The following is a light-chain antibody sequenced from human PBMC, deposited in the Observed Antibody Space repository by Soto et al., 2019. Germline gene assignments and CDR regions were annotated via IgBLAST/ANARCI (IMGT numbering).Light chain of an antibody. CDR2: AAS. CDR3: LQDYIYPWT. Sequence: AIQMTQSPSSLSAFVGDRVTITCRASQDIRTDLGWYQQKPGKAPKLLIYAASKLQSGVPSRFSGSGSGTDFTLTISSLQTEDVATYYCLQDYIYPWTFGQGTKVEIK. CDR1: QDIRTD. J-gene: IGKJ1*01. V-gene: IGKV1-6*01.